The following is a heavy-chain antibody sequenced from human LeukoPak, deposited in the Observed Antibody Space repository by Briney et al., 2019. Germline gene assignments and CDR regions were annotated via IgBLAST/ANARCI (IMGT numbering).Heavy chain of an antibody. Sequence: PGGSLRLSCAASGFTFSDYYMSWIRQAPGKGLEWVSYISSSGSTIYYADSVKGRFTISRDNVKNSLYLQMNSLRAEDTAVYYCARADYYDSSGYRTNGYFQHWGQGTLVTVSS. J-gene: IGHJ1*01. CDR3: ARADYYDSSGYRTNGYFQH. CDR1: GFTFSDYY. CDR2: ISSSGSTI. V-gene: IGHV3-11*04. D-gene: IGHD3-22*01.